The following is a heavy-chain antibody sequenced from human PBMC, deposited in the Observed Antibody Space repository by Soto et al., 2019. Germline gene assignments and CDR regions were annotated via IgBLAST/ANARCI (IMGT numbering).Heavy chain of an antibody. CDR1: GFTFSSYA. Sequence: GGSLRLSCAASGFTFSSYAMSWVRQPPGKGLEWVSTISGGGDGTYYADSMKGHFTISRDNSKNTLYLQMNSLRAEDTAIYYCAKKGLGSLTTFCSGSGCHYAIDMWGQGTMVTVS. CDR3: AKKGLGSLTTFCSGSGCHYAIDM. D-gene: IGHD2-15*01. J-gene: IGHJ3*02. V-gene: IGHV3-23*01. CDR2: ISGGGDGT.